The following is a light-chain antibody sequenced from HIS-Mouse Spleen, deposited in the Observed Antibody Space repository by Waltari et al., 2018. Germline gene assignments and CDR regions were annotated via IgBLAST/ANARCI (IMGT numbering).Light chain of an antibody. J-gene: IGLJ2*01. V-gene: IGLV3-21*03. Sequence: SYVLTQPPSVSVAPGKTARITCGGNNIGSKSVHWYQQKPGQAPVLVVYDDGDRPSGIPERFSGSNSGNTATLTISMVEAGDEADYYCQVWDSSSDHVVFGGGTKLTVL. CDR1: NIGSKS. CDR2: DDG. CDR3: QVWDSSSDHVV.